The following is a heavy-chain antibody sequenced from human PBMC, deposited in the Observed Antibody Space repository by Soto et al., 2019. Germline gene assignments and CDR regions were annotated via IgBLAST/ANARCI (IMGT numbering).Heavy chain of an antibody. J-gene: IGHJ5*02. CDR1: GASISSGAYY. CDR2: IYYSET. D-gene: IGHD4-17*01. CDR3: ARSHDYGDYRKWFDP. Sequence: SETLSLTCTVSGASISSGAYYWSWIRQHPGKGLEWIGYIYYSETYYNPSLKSRITISLDTSKNQFSLKLSSVTAADTAVYYCARSHDYGDYRKWFDPWGQGTLVTVSS. V-gene: IGHV4-31*03.